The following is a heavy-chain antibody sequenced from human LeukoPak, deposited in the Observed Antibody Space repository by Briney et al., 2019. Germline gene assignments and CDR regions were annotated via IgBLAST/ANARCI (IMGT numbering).Heavy chain of an antibody. CDR1: GFTFNSYA. D-gene: IGHD1-26*01. CDR3: AQTRPGSYSDY. Sequence: GQSLRLSCAASGFTFNSYAMTWVRQAPGKGLEWVSSITDSGGTTYYAGSVKGRFTISRDNSKNTLYLQMNSLRDEDTALYYCAQTRPGSYSDYWGQGTLVTVSS. V-gene: IGHV3-23*01. J-gene: IGHJ4*02. CDR2: ITDSGGTT.